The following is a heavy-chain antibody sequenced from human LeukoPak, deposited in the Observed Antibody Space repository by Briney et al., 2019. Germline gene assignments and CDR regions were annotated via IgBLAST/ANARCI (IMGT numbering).Heavy chain of an antibody. CDR1: GFTFSSYS. V-gene: IGHV3-21*01. CDR3: ATNRDSSGWWLVVY. Sequence: PGGSLRLSCAASGFTFSSYSMNWVRQAPGKGLEWVSSISGSSTYIYYADSVKGRFTISRDSAKNSLYLQMNSLRAEDTAVYYCATNRDSSGWWLVVYWGQGTLVTVSS. CDR2: ISGSSTYI. J-gene: IGHJ4*02. D-gene: IGHD6-19*01.